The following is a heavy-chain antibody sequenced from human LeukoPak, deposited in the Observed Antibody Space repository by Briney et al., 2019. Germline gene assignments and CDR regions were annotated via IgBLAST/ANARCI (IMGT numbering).Heavy chain of an antibody. CDR3: ARDGKGGYYY. V-gene: IGHV4-31*02. Sequence: NWVRQHPGKGLEWIGYIYYSGSTYYNPSLKSRVTISVDTSKNQFSLKLSSVTAADTAVYYCARDGKGGYYYWGQGTLVTVSS. CDR2: IYYSGST. D-gene: IGHD6-13*01. J-gene: IGHJ4*02.